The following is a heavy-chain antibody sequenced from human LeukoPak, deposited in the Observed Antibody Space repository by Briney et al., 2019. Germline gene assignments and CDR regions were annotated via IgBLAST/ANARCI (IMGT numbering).Heavy chain of an antibody. CDR2: IYYSGST. V-gene: IGHV4-59*01. Sequence: SETPSLTCTVSGGSISSYYWSWIRQPPGKGLEWIGYIYYSGSTNYNPSLKSRVTISVDTSKNQFSLKLSSVTAEDTAVYYCARGTTYYYDSSGLGAFDIWGQGTMVTVSS. CDR3: ARGTTYYYDSSGLGAFDI. D-gene: IGHD3-22*01. J-gene: IGHJ3*02. CDR1: GGSISSYY.